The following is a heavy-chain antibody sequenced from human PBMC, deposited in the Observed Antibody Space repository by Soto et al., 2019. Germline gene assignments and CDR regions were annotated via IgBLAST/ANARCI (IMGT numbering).Heavy chain of an antibody. CDR1: GFTFSSYE. CDR2: ISSSGSTI. D-gene: IGHD3-10*01. V-gene: IGHV3-48*03. CDR3: AKDYGSGSWYYYGMDV. J-gene: IGHJ6*02. Sequence: GGSLRLSCAASGFTFSSYEMNWVRQAPGKGLEWVSYISSSGSTIYYADSVKGRFTISRDNAKNSLYLQMNSLRAEDTAVYYCAKDYGSGSWYYYGMDVWGQGTPGTVSS.